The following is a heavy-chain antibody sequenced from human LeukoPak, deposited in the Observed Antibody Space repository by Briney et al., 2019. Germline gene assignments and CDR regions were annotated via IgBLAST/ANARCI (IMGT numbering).Heavy chain of an antibody. Sequence: SETLSLTCAVSGGSIGSGGYSWSWIRQPPGKGLEWIGYVYHSGSTYYNPSLKSRVTISVDRSKNQFSLKLSSVTAADTAVYYCARRGYSYGYDYWGQGTLVTVSS. D-gene: IGHD5-18*01. CDR1: GGSIGSGGYS. CDR2: VYHSGST. V-gene: IGHV4-30-2*01. CDR3: ARRGYSYGYDY. J-gene: IGHJ4*02.